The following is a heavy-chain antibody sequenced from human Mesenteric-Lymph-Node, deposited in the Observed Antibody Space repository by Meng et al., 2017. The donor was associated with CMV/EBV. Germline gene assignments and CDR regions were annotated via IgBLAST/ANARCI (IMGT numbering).Heavy chain of an antibody. J-gene: IGHJ1*01. Sequence: GESLKISCAASGFTFSSYGMSWVRQAPGKGLEWVSVISSSGGTTYYADSVKGRFTLSRDNSKNTLYLQMNSLRAEDTAVYYCAKGGPVAPDPRYFQHWGQGTLVTVSS. V-gene: IGHV3-23*01. CDR3: AKGGPVAPDPRYFQH. D-gene: IGHD1-14*01. CDR1: GFTFSSYG. CDR2: ISSSGGTT.